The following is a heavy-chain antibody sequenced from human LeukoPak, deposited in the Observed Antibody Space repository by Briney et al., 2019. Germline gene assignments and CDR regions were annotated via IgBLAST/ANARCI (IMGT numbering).Heavy chain of an antibody. CDR3: ARKAWSGYYYDY. Sequence: ASVKVSCKASGYTFTSYCMHWVRQAPGQGLEWMGIINPSGGSTSYAQKFQGRVTMTRDTSTSTVYMELSSLRSEDTAVYYCARKAWSGYYYDYWGQGTLVTVSS. CDR1: GYTFTSYC. CDR2: INPSGGST. D-gene: IGHD3-22*01. V-gene: IGHV1-46*01. J-gene: IGHJ4*02.